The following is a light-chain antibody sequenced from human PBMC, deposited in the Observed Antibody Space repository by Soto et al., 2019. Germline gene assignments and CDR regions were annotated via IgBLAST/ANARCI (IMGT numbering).Light chain of an antibody. CDR3: AAWDDSLNGPGVV. Sequence: QTVVTQPPSASGTPGQRVTISCSGRSSNIGSNTVNWYQQLPGTAPKLLIYSNNQRPSGVPDRFSGSKSGTSASLAISGLQYEDEADYYCAAWDDSLNGPGVVFGGGTKLTVL. J-gene: IGLJ2*01. CDR2: SNN. V-gene: IGLV1-44*01. CDR1: SSNIGSNT.